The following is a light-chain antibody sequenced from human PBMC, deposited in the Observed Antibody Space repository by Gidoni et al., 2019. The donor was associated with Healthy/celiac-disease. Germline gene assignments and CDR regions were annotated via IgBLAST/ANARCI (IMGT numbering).Light chain of an antibody. Sequence: IVLTQSPGTLSVSPGERATLSCRASQSVSSSYLAWYQQKPGQAPRLLIYGASSRATGIPDRFSGSGSGTDFTLTISRLEPEDFAVYYCQQYGSSPPLTFGQGTRLEIK. CDR3: QQYGSSPPLT. J-gene: IGKJ5*01. V-gene: IGKV3-20*01. CDR2: GAS. CDR1: QSVSSSY.